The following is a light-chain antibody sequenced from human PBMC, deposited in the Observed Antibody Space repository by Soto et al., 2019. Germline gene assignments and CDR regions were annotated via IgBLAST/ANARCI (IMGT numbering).Light chain of an antibody. CDR2: ENN. V-gene: IGLV1-51*02. J-gene: IGLJ1*01. CDR3: GTWDSSLSAGV. CDR1: SSNIGNNY. Sequence: QSVLTQPPSVSAAPGQKVTISCSGSSSNIGNNYVSWYQQLPGTAPKLLIYENNKRPSGIPARFSASKSGTSATLGITGLQTGDEADYYCGTWDSSLSAGVFGTGTKLTVL.